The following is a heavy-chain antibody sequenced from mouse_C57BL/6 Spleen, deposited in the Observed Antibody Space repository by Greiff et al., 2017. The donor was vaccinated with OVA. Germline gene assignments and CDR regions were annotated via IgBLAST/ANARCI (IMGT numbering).Heavy chain of an antibody. CDR1: GYTFTSYW. CDR2: IYPGSGST. CDR3: ARRGITRGPYAMDY. J-gene: IGHJ4*01. V-gene: IGHV1-55*01. Sequence: QVQLQQPGAELVKPGASVKMSCKASGYTFTSYWITWVQQRPGQGLEWIGDIYPGSGSTNYNEKFKSKATLTVDTSSSTAYMQLSSLTSEDSAVYYCARRGITRGPYAMDYWGQGTSVTVSS. D-gene: IGHD2-14*01.